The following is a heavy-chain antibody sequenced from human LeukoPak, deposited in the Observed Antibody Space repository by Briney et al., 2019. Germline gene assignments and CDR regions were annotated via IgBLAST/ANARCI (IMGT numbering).Heavy chain of an antibody. CDR3: ANWGDSSGWLTNFDY. V-gene: IGHV1-69*04. CDR1: GGTFSSYA. Sequence: GASVKVSCKASGGTFSSYAISWVRQAPGQGLEWMGRIIPILGIANYAQKFQGRVTITADKSTSTAYMELSSLRSEDTAVYYCANWGDSSGWLTNFDYWGQGTLVIVSS. J-gene: IGHJ4*02. CDR2: IIPILGIA. D-gene: IGHD6-19*01.